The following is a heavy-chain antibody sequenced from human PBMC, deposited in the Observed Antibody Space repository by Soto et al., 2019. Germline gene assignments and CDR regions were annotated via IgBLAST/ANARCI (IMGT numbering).Heavy chain of an antibody. J-gene: IGHJ3*02. CDR2: GYYTGST. V-gene: IGHV4-61*01. D-gene: IGHD3-22*01. Sequence: QVRLRESGPGLVTPSETPSLTCSVSGVSATSGRYYWTWIRQPPGKGLEWIGYGYYTGSTTYNPSLKSRVTISVDTSKNQFSLRLSSVTAADTAVYYCARELSSYDSRGYADAFDIWGQGTMVTVSS. CDR3: ARELSSYDSRGYADAFDI. CDR1: GVSATSGRYY.